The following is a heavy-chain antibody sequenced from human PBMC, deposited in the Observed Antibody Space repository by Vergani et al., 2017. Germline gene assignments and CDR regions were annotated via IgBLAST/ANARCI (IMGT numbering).Heavy chain of an antibody. CDR2: FDPEHGEV. Sequence: QVQLVQSGSEVRKPGASVKVSCQVSGYSLTELTIHWVRQAPGKGLEWMGGFDPEHGEVTFAHHIQGRVTMTEDRSTDTAYMELSSLRPEDTALYYCAIVTDDYDSSGYYLDYWGQGTLVTASS. J-gene: IGHJ4*02. V-gene: IGHV1-24*01. CDR1: GYSLTELT. D-gene: IGHD3-22*01. CDR3: AIVTDDYDSSGYYLDY.